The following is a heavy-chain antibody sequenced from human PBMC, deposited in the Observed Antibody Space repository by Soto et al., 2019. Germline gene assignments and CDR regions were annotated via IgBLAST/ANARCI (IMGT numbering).Heavy chain of an antibody. J-gene: IGHJ6*04. CDR3: ARDDVLCDGGRCYGVPLDV. CDR1: GFTFSSYD. D-gene: IGHD2-15*01. V-gene: IGHV3-13*01. Sequence: PGGSLRLSCAASGFTFSSYDMHWVRQSAEKGLEWVSAIGASGHIYYAASVKGRFTISRENGKNSVYLQMDSLSAGDTAVYYCARDDVLCDGGRCYGVPLDVWGKGTTVTVSS. CDR2: IGASGHI.